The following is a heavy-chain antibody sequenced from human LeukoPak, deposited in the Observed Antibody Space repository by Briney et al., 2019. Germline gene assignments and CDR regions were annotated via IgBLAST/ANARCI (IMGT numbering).Heavy chain of an antibody. CDR1: GYTFTSYD. J-gene: IGHJ5*02. D-gene: IGHD6-19*01. CDR2: MNPNSGNT. CDR3: ARGGSGWYGGYNWFDP. V-gene: IGHV1-8*01. Sequence: ASVKVSCKASGYTFTSYDINWVRQATGKGLEWMGWMNPNSGNTGYAQKFQGRVTMTRNTSISTAYMELSSLRSEDTAVYYCARGGSGWYGGYNWFDPWGQGTLVTVSS.